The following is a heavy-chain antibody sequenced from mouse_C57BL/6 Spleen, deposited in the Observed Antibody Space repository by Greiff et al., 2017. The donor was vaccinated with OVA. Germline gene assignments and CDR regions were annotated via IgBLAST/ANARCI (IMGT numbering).Heavy chain of an antibody. Sequence: QVHVKQPGAELVRPGTSVKLSCKASGYTFTSYWMHWVKQRPGQGLEWIGVIDPSDSYTNYNQKFKGKATLTVDTSSSTAYMQLSSLTSEDSAVYYCARKTPLPLYAMDYWGQGTSVTVSS. CDR1: GYTFTSYW. V-gene: IGHV1-59*01. J-gene: IGHJ4*01. CDR2: IDPSDSYT. CDR3: ARKTPLPLYAMDY. D-gene: IGHD2-1*01.